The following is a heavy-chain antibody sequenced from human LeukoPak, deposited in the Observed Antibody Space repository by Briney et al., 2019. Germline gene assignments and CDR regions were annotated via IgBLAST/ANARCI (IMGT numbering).Heavy chain of an antibody. V-gene: IGHV3-23*01. D-gene: IGHD3-22*01. CDR3: AKDGPYYYDSSGYLN. Sequence: GGSLRLSCAASGFTFSSYAMSWVRQAPGKGLEWVSAISGSGGSTYYADSVKGRFTISRDNSKNTLYLQMTSLRAEDTAVYYCAKDGPYYYDSSGYLNWGQGTLVTVSS. CDR1: GFTFSSYA. CDR2: ISGSGGST. J-gene: IGHJ4*02.